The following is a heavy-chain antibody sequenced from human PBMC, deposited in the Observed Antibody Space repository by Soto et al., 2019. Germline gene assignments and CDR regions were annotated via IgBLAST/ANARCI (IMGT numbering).Heavy chain of an antibody. J-gene: IGHJ6*02. Sequence: QVQLVESGGGVVQPGKSLRLSCAASGFTFSSYGMHWVRQAPGKGLEWVAVISYDGGNKYYADSVKGRFTISRDNSKNTLYLQMNSLRAEDTAVYYCAQGLSGTAGGMDVWGQGTTVTVSS. CDR3: AQGLSGTAGGMDV. CDR2: ISYDGGNK. CDR1: GFTFSSYG. D-gene: IGHD1-1*01. V-gene: IGHV3-30*18.